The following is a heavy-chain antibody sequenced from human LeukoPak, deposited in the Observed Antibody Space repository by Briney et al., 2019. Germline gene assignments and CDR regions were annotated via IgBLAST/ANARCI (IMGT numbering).Heavy chain of an antibody. CDR1: GFTFSSYA. D-gene: IGHD3-22*01. J-gene: IGHJ3*02. Sequence: GGSLRLSCAASGFTFSSYAMHWVRQAPGKGLEWVAVISYDGSNKYYADSVKGRFTISRDNSKNTLYLQMNSLRAEDTAVYYCARDLWEYYYDSSGLDAFDIWGQGTMVTVSS. V-gene: IGHV3-30*04. CDR3: ARDLWEYYYDSSGLDAFDI. CDR2: ISYDGSNK.